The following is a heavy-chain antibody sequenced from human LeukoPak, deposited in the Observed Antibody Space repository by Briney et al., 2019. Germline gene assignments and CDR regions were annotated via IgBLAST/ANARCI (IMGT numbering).Heavy chain of an antibody. D-gene: IGHD1-14*01. J-gene: IGHJ4*02. CDR3: ARAPGGFDY. CDR2: IYSGGST. CDR1: GFTFSSYA. V-gene: IGHV3-53*01. Sequence: GGSLRLSCAASGFTFSSYAMHWVRQAPGKGLEWVSVIYSGGSTYYADSVKGRFTISRDNSKNTLYLQMNSLRAEDTAVYYCARAPGGFDYWGQGTLVTVSS.